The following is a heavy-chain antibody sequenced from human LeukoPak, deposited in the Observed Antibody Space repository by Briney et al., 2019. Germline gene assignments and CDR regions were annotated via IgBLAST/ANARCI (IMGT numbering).Heavy chain of an antibody. CDR2: IYYSGST. J-gene: IGHJ4*02. D-gene: IGHD1-26*01. CDR1: GGSISSGDYY. V-gene: IGHV4-30-4*01. CDR3: ARAVGGSRLDY. Sequence: PSQTLSLTCTVSGGSISSGDYYWSWIRQPPGKGLEWIGYIYYSGSTYYNPSLKSRVTISVDTFKNQFSLKLSSVTAADTAVYYCARAVGGSRLDYWGQGTLVTVSS.